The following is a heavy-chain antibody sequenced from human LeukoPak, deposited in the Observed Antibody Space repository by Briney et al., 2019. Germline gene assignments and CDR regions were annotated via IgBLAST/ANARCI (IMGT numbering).Heavy chain of an antibody. V-gene: IGHV3-7*03. Sequence: GGSLRLSCAASGFTFSSYSMTWVRQAPGKGLGWVANIKEDGSEKFYVDSVKGRFTISRDNAKNSLYLQVNSLRAEDTAFHYCARLDYSNSLLFDYWGQGTLVTVSS. D-gene: IGHD6-13*01. CDR3: ARLDYSNSLLFDY. CDR1: GFTFSSYS. J-gene: IGHJ4*02. CDR2: IKEDGSEK.